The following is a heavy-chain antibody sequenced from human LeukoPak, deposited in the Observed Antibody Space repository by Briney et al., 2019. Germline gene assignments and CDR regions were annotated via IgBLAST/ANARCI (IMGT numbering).Heavy chain of an antibody. CDR3: AREGREGRGFDY. D-gene: IGHD1-26*01. CDR1: GFTFSNYW. CDR2: IKQGGSEK. V-gene: IGHV3-7*01. Sequence: TGGSLRLSCAASGFTFSNYWMSWVRQAPGKGLEWVANIKQGGSEKHYVDSVKGRFTISRADAKNSLYLQMNSLRADDTAVYSCAREGREGRGFDYWGQGTLVTVSS. J-gene: IGHJ4*02.